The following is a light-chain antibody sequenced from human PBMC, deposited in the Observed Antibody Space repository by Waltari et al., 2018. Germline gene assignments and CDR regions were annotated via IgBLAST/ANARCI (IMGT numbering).Light chain of an antibody. CDR1: QGISNS. J-gene: IGKJ1*01. CDR2: AAS. CDR3: QQYYSTPVWT. Sequence: DIQMTQSPSSLSESVGDRVTITCRASQGISNSLAWYQQKPGKAPKLLLYAASRLESGVPSRFSGSGSGTDYTLTISSLQPEDFATYYCQQYYSTPVWTFGQGTKVEIK. V-gene: IGKV1-NL1*01.